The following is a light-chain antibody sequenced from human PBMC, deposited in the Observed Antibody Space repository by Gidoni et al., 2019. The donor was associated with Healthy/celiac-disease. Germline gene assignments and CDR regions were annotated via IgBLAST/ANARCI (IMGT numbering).Light chain of an antibody. Sequence: DIQLTQSPSSVSASVGERVTITCRASQSISCYLNWYQQKPGKAPKRLIYAASSLQSGVPSRFSVSRSGTDFTLTISILQPEDFATYYCRQSYSTPRYTFGQGTKLEIK. V-gene: IGKV1-39*01. CDR2: AAS. CDR1: QSISCY. J-gene: IGKJ2*01. CDR3: RQSYSTPRYT.